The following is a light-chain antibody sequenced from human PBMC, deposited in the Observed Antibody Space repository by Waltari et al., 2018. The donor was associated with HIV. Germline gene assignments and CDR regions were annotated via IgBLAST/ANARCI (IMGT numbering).Light chain of an antibody. J-gene: IGKJ4*01. V-gene: IGKV3-11*01. CDR2: EAS. CDR3: QQRSNWPLT. Sequence: EIVLTQSPATLSLSPGERATLSCRASQGVNRYLAWFQQKPGQAPRLLIYEASNRATGIPARFSGSGSGTDFTLTIASLEPEDFAIYYCQQRSNWPLTFGGGTKVEIK. CDR1: QGVNRY.